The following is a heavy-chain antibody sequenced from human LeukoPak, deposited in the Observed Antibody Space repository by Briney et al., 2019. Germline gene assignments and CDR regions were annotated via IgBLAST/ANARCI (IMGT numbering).Heavy chain of an antibody. CDR3: ARDQGSLTRSWYTGY. J-gene: IGHJ4*02. D-gene: IGHD6-13*01. V-gene: IGHV1-2*06. CDR1: GYTFTGYH. Sequence: ASVKVSCKASGYTFTGYHIHWVRQAPGQGLEWMGRINPYSGDTNSAQKFRGRVTMTRDTSITTAYLDLSSLTPDDTAVYFCARDQGSLTRSWYTGYWGQGTQVTVSS. CDR2: INPYSGDT.